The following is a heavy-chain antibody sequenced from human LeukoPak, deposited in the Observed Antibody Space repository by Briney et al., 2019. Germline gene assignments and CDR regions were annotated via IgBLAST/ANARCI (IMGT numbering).Heavy chain of an antibody. V-gene: IGHV3-43*01. CDR1: GFTFDHYS. J-gene: IGHJ4*02. CDR3: AKDGNNYFDY. CDR2: ISWDGGST. Sequence: PGGSLRLSCAASGFTFDHYSMHWVRQAPGKGLEWVSLISWDGGSTYYADSVKGRFTISRDNSKNSLSLQMNSLRAEDTALYYCAKDGNNYFDYWGQGTLDTVSS. D-gene: IGHD2/OR15-2a*01.